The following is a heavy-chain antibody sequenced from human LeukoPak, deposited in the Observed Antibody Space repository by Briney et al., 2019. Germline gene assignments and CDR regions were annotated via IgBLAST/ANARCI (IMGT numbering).Heavy chain of an antibody. CDR1: GFTFSSYS. V-gene: IGHV3-21*01. CDR2: ISSSSGYI. CDR3: ARDQSDCGGDCYSDY. D-gene: IGHD2-21*02. Sequence: TGGSLRLSCAASGFTFSSYSMNWVRQAPGKGLEWVSSISSSSGYIYYADSVKGQFTISRDNAKNSLYLQMNSLRAEDTAVYYCARDQSDCGGDCYSDYWGQGTLVTVSS. J-gene: IGHJ4*02.